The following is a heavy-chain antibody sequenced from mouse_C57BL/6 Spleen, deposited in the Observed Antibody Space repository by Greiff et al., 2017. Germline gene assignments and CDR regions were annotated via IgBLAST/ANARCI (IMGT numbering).Heavy chain of an antibody. CDR3: ARRDDYFDY. V-gene: IGHV1-64*01. J-gene: IGHJ2*01. D-gene: IGHD2-3*01. CDR2: IHPNSGST. CDR1: GYTFTSYW. Sequence: QVQLQQSGAELVKPGASVKLSCQASGYTFTSYWMHWVKQRPGQGLEWIGMIHPNSGSTNYNEKFKSKATLTVDKSSSTAYMQLSSLTSEDSAVYYCARRDDYFDYWGQGTTLTVSS.